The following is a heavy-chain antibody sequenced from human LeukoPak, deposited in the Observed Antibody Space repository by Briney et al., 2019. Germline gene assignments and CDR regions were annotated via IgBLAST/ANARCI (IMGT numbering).Heavy chain of an antibody. V-gene: IGHV3-74*01. Sequence: GGSLRPSCAASGFTFGSSLMFWVRQAPGKGLVWVSRTNSDGSTTSYADSVKGRFTISRDNAKNTLYLQMNSLRAEDTAVYYCARGGSGACFDYWGQGTLVTVPS. J-gene: IGHJ4*02. CDR3: ARGGSGACFDY. D-gene: IGHD4-17*01. CDR2: TNSDGSTT. CDR1: GFTFGSSL.